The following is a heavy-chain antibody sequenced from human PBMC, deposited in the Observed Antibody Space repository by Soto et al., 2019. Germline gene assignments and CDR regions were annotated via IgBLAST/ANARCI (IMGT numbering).Heavy chain of an antibody. CDR3: AKGARDCGGDCYSSYFDH. D-gene: IGHD2-21*02. CDR2: ITGNGIST. Sequence: PVGSLRLSCAASRVTFFGYAMSWVRQAPGKGREWVSGITGNGISTVYADSVKGRFTISRDNSKNALYLQMISLRTEDTAVYFCAKGARDCGGDCYSSYFDHWGQGALVTVSS. J-gene: IGHJ4*02. V-gene: IGHV3-23*01. CDR1: RVTFFGYA.